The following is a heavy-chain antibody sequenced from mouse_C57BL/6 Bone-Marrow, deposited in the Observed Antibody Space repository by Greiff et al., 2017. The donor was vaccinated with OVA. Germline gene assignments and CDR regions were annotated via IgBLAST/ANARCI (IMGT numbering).Heavy chain of an antibody. J-gene: IGHJ2*01. CDR1: GYTFTSYW. CDR3: ARSNSYYVDY. Sequence: QVQLQQPGAELVRPGSSVKLSCKASGYTFTSYWMDWVKQRPGQGLEWIGHLYPSDRETHYNQKFKDKATLTVDKSSSTAYMQRSSLTSEDSAVDYGARSNSYYVDYWGQGTTLTVSS. CDR2: LYPSDRET. V-gene: IGHV1-61*01. D-gene: IGHD4-1*01.